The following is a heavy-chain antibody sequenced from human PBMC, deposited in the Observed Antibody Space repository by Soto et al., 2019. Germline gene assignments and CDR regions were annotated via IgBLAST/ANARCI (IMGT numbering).Heavy chain of an antibody. V-gene: IGHV1-69*06. J-gene: IGHJ6*02. CDR3: ARADYGDNTYYYYYGMDV. D-gene: IGHD4-17*01. Sequence: SVKVSCKASGGTFSSYAISWVRQAPGQGLEWMGGIIPIFGTANYAQKFQGRVTITADTSISTAYMELSRLRSDDTAVYYCARADYGDNTYYYYYGMDVWGQGTTVTVSS. CDR1: GGTFSSYA. CDR2: IIPIFGTA.